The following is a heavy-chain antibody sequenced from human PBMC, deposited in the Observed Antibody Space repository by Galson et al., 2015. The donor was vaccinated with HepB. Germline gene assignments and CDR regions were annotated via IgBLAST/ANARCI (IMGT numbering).Heavy chain of an antibody. Sequence: SLRLSCAASGFTFRRYAMHWVRQAPGKGLEFVSAIGSSGGYPYYADSVKGRFTISRDDSKNTLYLQVGSLRAEDMAVYYCARDPGVTRREYYFDYWGQGTLVTVSS. J-gene: IGHJ4*02. D-gene: IGHD3-3*01. V-gene: IGHV3-64*02. CDR2: IGSSGGYP. CDR1: GFTFRRYA. CDR3: ARDPGVTRREYYFDY.